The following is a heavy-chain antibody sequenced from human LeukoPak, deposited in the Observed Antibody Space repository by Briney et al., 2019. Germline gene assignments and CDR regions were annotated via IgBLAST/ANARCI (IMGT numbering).Heavy chain of an antibody. CDR1: GFTFSSYS. J-gene: IGHJ4*02. Sequence: GGSLRLSCAASGFTFSSYSMNWVRQAPGKGLEWVSSISSSSSYIYYADSVKGRFTISRDNAKNSLYLQMNSLRAEDTAVYYCARVPLSKGQSPQIDYWAQGPLATVSP. D-gene: IGHD2/OR15-2a*01. CDR2: ISSSSSYI. CDR3: ARVPLSKGQSPQIDY. V-gene: IGHV3-21*01.